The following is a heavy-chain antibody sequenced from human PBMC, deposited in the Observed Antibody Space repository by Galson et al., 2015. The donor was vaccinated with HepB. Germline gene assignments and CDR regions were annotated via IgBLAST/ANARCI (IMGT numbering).Heavy chain of an antibody. V-gene: IGHV3-48*04. CDR1: GFIFSTYP. J-gene: IGHJ6*02. D-gene: IGHD3-10*01. CDR2: ISRTTNAI. Sequence: SLRLSCAASGFIFSTYPMNWVRQAPGKGLEWISYISRTTNAIYYADSVRGRFTISRDNAKNSLYLQMNSLRAEDTAIYYCARVKRGEWYSFYYYGMDVWGQGTTVTVSS. CDR3: ARVKRGEWYSFYYYGMDV.